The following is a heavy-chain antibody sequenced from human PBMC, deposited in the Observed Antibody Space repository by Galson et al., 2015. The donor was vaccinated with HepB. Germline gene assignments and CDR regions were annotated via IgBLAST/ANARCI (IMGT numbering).Heavy chain of an antibody. CDR2: ISSGSTYI. CDR1: GFTFSDYS. Sequence: SLRLSCAASGFTFSDYSMNWVRQAPGKGLDWVSSISSGSTYIYYADSVKGRFTISRDNAKNSLYLQMNSLRAEDTAVYYCARASTYYYDSSGYYYDHLDYWGQGTLVTVSS. V-gene: IGHV3-21*01. D-gene: IGHD3-22*01. CDR3: ARASTYYYDSSGYYYDHLDY. J-gene: IGHJ4*02.